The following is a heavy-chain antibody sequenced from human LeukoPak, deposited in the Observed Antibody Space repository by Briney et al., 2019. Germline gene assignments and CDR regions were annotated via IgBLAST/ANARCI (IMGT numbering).Heavy chain of an antibody. CDR2: IIPIFGTA. CDR3: AREGTGATAFDI. CDR1: GGTFSSYA. J-gene: IGHJ3*02. D-gene: IGHD1-26*01. V-gene: IGHV1-69*05. Sequence: SVKVSCKASGGTFSSYAISWVRQAPGQGLEWMGGIIPIFGTANYAQKFQGRVTITTDESTSTAYVELSSLRSEDTAVYYCAREGTGATAFDIWGQGTMVTVSS.